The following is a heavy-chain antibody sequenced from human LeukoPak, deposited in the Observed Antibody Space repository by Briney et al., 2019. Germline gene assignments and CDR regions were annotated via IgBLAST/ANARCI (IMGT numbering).Heavy chain of an antibody. CDR3: ARGVVTMVRGVNYFDY. D-gene: IGHD3-10*01. V-gene: IGHV4-61*01. Sequence: SETLSLTCTVSGGSISSSRYYWSWIRQPPGKGLEWIGYIYYSGSTNYNPSLKSRVTISVDTSKNQFSLKLSSVTAADTAVYYCARGVVTMVRGVNYFDYWGQGTLVTVSS. CDR1: GGSISSSRYY. J-gene: IGHJ4*02. CDR2: IYYSGST.